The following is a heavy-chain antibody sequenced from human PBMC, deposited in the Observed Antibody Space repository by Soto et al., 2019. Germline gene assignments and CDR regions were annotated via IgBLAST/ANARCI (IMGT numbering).Heavy chain of an antibody. CDR2: IIPIFGTA. D-gene: IGHD1-26*01. CDR1: GGTFSSYA. Sequence: VASVKVSCKASGGTFSSYAISWVRQAPGQGLEWMGGIIPIFGTANYAQKFQGRVTITADESTSTAYMELSSLRSEDTAVYYCARDKSFPGPLDVWGQGTTVTVSS. J-gene: IGHJ6*02. V-gene: IGHV1-69*13. CDR3: ARDKSFPGPLDV.